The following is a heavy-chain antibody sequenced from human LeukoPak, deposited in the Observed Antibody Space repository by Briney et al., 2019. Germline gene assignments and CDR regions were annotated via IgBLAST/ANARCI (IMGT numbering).Heavy chain of an antibody. J-gene: IGHJ5*02. V-gene: IGHV4-4*07. Sequence: SETLSLTCTVSDGSISSHHWSWIRQSAGKGLEWIGRIYSSGSTNYNPSLKSRVTMSVDTSKNQFSLKLSSVTAADTAVYYCARGLKYSGTYGWFDPWGQGTPVTVSS. CDR3: ARGLKYSGTYGWFDP. CDR1: DGSISSHH. CDR2: IYSSGST. D-gene: IGHD1-26*01.